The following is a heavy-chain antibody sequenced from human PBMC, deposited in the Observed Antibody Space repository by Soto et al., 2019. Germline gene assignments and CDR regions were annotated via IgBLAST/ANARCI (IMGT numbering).Heavy chain of an antibody. CDR3: ARDLRFLEWSNRAPGDY. J-gene: IGHJ4*02. CDR1: GYTFTSYG. CDR2: ISTYNGNT. V-gene: IGHV1-18*01. D-gene: IGHD3-3*01. Sequence: ASVKVSCKASGYTFTSYGISWVRQAPGQGLEWMGWISTYNGNTNYAQKFQGRVTMTTDTPTSTAYMELRSLRSDDTAVYYCARDLRFLEWSNRAPGDYWGQGTLVTVSS.